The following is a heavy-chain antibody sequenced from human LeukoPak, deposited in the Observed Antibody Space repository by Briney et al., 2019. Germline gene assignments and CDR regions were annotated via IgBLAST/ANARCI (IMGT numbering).Heavy chain of an antibody. D-gene: IGHD1-1*01. Sequence: PSGTLSLTCAVSVVSISSGNWWSWVRQSPGKGLEWIGEVYHNGTPNYNPSLKSRVTISADTFKNHFSLKLTSVTAADTAVYYCATAPILRGEAGEQYKYGMDVWGQGTTVIVSS. J-gene: IGHJ6*02. CDR2: VYHNGTP. CDR1: VVSISSGNW. V-gene: IGHV4-4*02. CDR3: ATAPILRGEAGEQYKYGMDV.